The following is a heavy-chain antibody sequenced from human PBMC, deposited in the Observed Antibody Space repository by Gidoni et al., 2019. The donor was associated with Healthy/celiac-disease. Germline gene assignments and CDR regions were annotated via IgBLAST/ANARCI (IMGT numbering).Heavy chain of an antibody. V-gene: IGHV3-21*01. CDR3: ARDRVDY. CDR2: ISSSSSYI. CDR1: GFTFGSYS. Sequence: EVQLVESGGGLVKPGWSLRLSGAASGFTFGSYSMNWVGQAPGKGVEWVSSISSSSSYIYYADSVKGRFTISRDNAKNSLYLQMNSRRAEDTAVYYCARDRVDYWGQGTLVTVSS. J-gene: IGHJ4*02.